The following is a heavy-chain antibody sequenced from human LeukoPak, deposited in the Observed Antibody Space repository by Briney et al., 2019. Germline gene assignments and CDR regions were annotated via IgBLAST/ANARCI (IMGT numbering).Heavy chain of an antibody. V-gene: IGHV3-9*01. D-gene: IGHD3-10*01. CDR2: ISWNSGSI. Sequence: GGSLRLSCAASGFTFDDYAMHWARQAPGKGLEWASGISWNSGSIGYADSVKGRFTISRDNAKNSMYLQMNSLRAEGTALYYCAKDIPVRGVIIGFPDYWGQGTLVTVSS. J-gene: IGHJ4*02. CDR3: AKDIPVRGVIIGFPDY. CDR1: GFTFDDYA.